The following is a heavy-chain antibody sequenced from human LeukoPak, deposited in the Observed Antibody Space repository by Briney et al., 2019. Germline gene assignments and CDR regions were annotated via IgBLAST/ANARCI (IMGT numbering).Heavy chain of an antibody. Sequence: SETLSLTCTVSGGSISSYYWSWIRQPPGKGLEWIGYIYYSGSINYNPSLKSRVAISVDTSKNQFSLKLRSVTAADTAVYYCARYSGSYSGFDYWGQGTLVTVSS. CDR1: GGSISSYY. D-gene: IGHD1-26*01. V-gene: IGHV4-59*08. J-gene: IGHJ4*02. CDR3: ARYSGSYSGFDY. CDR2: IYYSGSI.